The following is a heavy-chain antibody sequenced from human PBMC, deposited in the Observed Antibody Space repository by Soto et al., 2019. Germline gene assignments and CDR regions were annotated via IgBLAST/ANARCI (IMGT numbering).Heavy chain of an antibody. CDR2: IDTSGSST. CDR1: GFIFTNFW. J-gene: IGHJ4*02. V-gene: IGHV3-74*01. CDR3: AKDSWYFDL. D-gene: IGHD6-13*01. Sequence: GGTLRLSCEASGFIFTNFWMHWVRQVPGKGLVWVSRIDTSGSSTSYADSVKGRFTISRDNAKNTVSLQMNSLRAEDTGVYYCAKDSWYFDLWSQGSLVTVSS.